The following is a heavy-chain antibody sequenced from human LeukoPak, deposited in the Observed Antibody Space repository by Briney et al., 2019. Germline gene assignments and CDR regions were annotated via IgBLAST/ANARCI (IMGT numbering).Heavy chain of an antibody. CDR1: GLTFSTSG. CDR2: IGPTGSDR. Sequence: GGSLRLSCTASGLTFSTSGFNWVRQAPGKGLEWVASIGPTGSDRYHADSIKGRFTISRDNANNFLYPRMNSLRAEDTAVYYCATETNGRHYDYWGQGTLLTVSS. J-gene: IGHJ4*02. CDR3: ATETNGRHYDY. D-gene: IGHD1-14*01. V-gene: IGHV3-21*06.